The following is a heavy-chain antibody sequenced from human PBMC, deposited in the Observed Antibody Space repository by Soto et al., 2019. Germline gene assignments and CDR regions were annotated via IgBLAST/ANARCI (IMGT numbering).Heavy chain of an antibody. CDR3: ARDSGNDFREVMDV. CDR1: GFTFSSYS. CDR2: ISSSSGYI. V-gene: IGHV3-21*01. Sequence: GGSLRLSCAASGFTFSSYSMNWVRQAPGKGLEWVSSISSSSGYIYYADSVKGRFTISRDNAKNSLYLQMNSLRAEDTAVYYCARDSGNDFREVMDVWGKGTTVTGSS. J-gene: IGHJ6*03. D-gene: IGHD3-3*01.